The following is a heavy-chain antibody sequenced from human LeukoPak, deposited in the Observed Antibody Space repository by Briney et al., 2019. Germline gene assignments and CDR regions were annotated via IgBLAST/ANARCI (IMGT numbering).Heavy chain of an antibody. CDR3: ARAGIYYDSSGYKVVAFDI. CDR1: GFTFSSYW. V-gene: IGHV3-74*01. J-gene: IGHJ3*02. Sequence: GGSLRLSCAASGFTFSSYWMHWVRQAPGKGLVWVSRINSDGSSTSYADSVKGRFTISRDNAKNTLYLQMNSLRAEDTAVYYCARAGIYYDSSGYKVVAFDIWGQGTMVTVSS. CDR2: INSDGSST. D-gene: IGHD3-22*01.